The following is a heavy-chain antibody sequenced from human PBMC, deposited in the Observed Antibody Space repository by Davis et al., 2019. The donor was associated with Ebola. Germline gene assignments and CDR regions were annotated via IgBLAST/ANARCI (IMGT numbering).Heavy chain of an antibody. D-gene: IGHD2-2*01. CDR3: ARGGCSSTSCYFNYYYYMDV. V-gene: IGHV1-46*01. J-gene: IGHJ6*03. CDR1: GYTFTSYY. CDR2: INPSGGST. Sequence: ASVKVSCKASGYTFTSYYMHWVRQAPGQGLEWMGIINPSGGSTSYAQKFQGRVTMTRDTSTSTVYMELSSLRSEDTAVYYCARGGCSSTSCYFNYYYYMDVWGKGTTVTVSS.